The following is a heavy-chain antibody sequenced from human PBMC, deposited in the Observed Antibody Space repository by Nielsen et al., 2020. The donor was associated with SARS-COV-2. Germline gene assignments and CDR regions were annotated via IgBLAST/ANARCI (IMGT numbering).Heavy chain of an antibody. J-gene: IGHJ5*02. D-gene: IGHD4-17*01. Sequence: GSLRLSCAASGFTFSDYTLNWVRQAPGKGLEWVSAISGSGGSTYYADSVKGRFTIPRDNSKNTLYLQMNSLRAEDTAVYYCAKDRKYGDWGWFDPWGQGTLVTVSS. V-gene: IGHV3-23*01. CDR3: AKDRKYGDWGWFDP. CDR1: GFTFSDYT. CDR2: ISGSGGST.